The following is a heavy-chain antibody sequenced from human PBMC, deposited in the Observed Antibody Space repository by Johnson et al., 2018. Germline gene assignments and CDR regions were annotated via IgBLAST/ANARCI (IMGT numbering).Heavy chain of an antibody. CDR2: IKQDGSEK. V-gene: IGHV3-7*01. D-gene: IGHD2-8*01. CDR1: GFTFSTYW. Sequence: VQLVQSGGGVVQPGRSLRLSCAASGFTFSTYWMTWLRQAPGKGLEWVANIKQDGSEKYYVDSGKGRFTISRDNAKNSLYLQLNSLRVEDTAVYYCATSNGRRDAIWGQGTMVTVSS. J-gene: IGHJ3*02. CDR3: ATSNGRRDAI.